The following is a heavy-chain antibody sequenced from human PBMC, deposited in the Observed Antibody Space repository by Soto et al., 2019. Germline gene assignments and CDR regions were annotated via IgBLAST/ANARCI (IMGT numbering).Heavy chain of an antibody. CDR3: SRGRYGDD. CDR1: GYTFTRYG. J-gene: IGHJ4*02. V-gene: IGHV1-18*01. Sequence: QVQLVQSGAEVKKPGASVKVSCKGSGYTFTRYGISWVRQAPGQGLEWMAWISAHNGDTDYAQKLQGRVTVTRDIYTSTAYMELRSLRSDDTDGYYCSRGRYGDDWGQGAPVTVSS. CDR2: ISAHNGDT. D-gene: IGHD1-1*01.